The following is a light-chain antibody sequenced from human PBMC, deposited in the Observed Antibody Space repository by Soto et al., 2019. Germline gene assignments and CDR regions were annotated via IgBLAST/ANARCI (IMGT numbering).Light chain of an antibody. CDR3: QKYNNWPTT. CDR1: QSVSSN. CDR2: GAS. J-gene: IGKJ1*01. V-gene: IGKV3-15*01. Sequence: EIVMTQSPATLCVSPGERATLSCRASQSVSSNLAWYQQKPGQAPRLLIYGASTRATGIPARFSCSGSGTDCTLTTNSLQPEGFAVYYCQKYNNWPTTFGQGTKVEIK.